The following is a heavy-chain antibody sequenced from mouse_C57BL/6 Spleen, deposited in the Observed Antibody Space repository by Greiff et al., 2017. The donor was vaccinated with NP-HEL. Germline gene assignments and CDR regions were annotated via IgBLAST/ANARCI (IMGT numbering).Heavy chain of an antibody. D-gene: IGHD2-1*01. CDR2: IDPADSYT. CDR1: GYTFTSYW. Sequence: QVQLQQPGAELVRPGTSVKLSCKASGYTFTSYWMHWVKQRPGQGLEWIGVIDPADSYTNYNQKFKGKATLTVDTSSSTAYMQLSSLTSEDPAVYYCARDGNYADCYAMDYWGQGTSVTVSS. CDR3: ARDGNYADCYAMDY. V-gene: IGHV1-59*01. J-gene: IGHJ4*01.